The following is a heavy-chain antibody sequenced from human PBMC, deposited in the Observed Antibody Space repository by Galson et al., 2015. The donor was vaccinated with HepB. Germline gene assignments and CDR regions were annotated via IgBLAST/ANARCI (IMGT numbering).Heavy chain of an antibody. J-gene: IGHJ2*01. CDR3: ARVPWVTVSRYFDL. D-gene: IGHD1-26*01. CDR2: VYTFGTT. CDR1: GGSISSGTYY. Sequence: TLSLTCSVSGGSISSGTYYWTWIRQPVGKGLEWIGRVYTFGTTKYNPSLNTRVTISIDTSKNQFSLKLTSVTAADTAVYYCARVPWVTVSRYFDLWGRGTLVTVSS. V-gene: IGHV4-61*02.